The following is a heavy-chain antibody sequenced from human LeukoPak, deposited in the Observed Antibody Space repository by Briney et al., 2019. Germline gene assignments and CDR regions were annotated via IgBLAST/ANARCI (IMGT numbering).Heavy chain of an antibody. CDR2: ISSSSSNI. V-gene: IGHV3-48*01. Sequence: SLRLSCAASGFTFSSYSMNWVRQAPGKGLEWVSYISSSSSNIYYADSVRGRFTISRDNAKNSLFLQMNSLRAEDTAVYYCARRGSRDSSGYFIDYWGQGTLVTVSS. D-gene: IGHD3-22*01. CDR1: GFTFSSYS. J-gene: IGHJ4*02. CDR3: ARRGSRDSSGYFIDY.